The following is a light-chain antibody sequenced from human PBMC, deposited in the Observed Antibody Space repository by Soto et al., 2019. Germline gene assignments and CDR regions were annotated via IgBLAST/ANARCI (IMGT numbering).Light chain of an antibody. CDR2: RTS. J-gene: IGKJ2*01. Sequence: ENVLTQSPDTLSLSPGERVTRSCRASQTVNSAYFAWHQQKPGQAPRLLIYRTSSRATGIPDRFSGSGSGTDFTLTISRLEPEDFAVYYCQQYGSLPYTFGQGTQLEIK. CDR3: QQYGSLPYT. CDR1: QTVNSAY. V-gene: IGKV3-20*01.